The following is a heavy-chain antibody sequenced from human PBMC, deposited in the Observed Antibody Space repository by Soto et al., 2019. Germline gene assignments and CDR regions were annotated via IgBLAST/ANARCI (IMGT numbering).Heavy chain of an antibody. Sequence: GGSLRLSCAASGFTFSDYYMSWIRQAPGKGLEWVSYISSSGSTIYYADSVKGRFTISRDNAKNSLYLQMNSLRAEDTAVYYCARTRTNLGELSVNFDYWGQGTLVTVSS. V-gene: IGHV3-11*01. CDR1: GFTFSDYY. CDR2: ISSSGSTI. CDR3: ARTRTNLGELSVNFDY. D-gene: IGHD3-16*02. J-gene: IGHJ4*02.